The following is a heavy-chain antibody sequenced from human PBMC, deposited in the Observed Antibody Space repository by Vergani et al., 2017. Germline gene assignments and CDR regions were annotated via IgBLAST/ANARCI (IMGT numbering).Heavy chain of an antibody. D-gene: IGHD2-15*01. Sequence: DVHLAESGGGFFPPGGSLRLSCSASGFSFNSYWMHWVRQVPGKGLLWVSRIKSDGSITAYADSVKGRFTISRDNSKNMLYLQMNSLRAEDTAVYYCARLSXDTTPYLQGGYDCWLQGTLVSVSS. CDR3: ARLSXDTTPYLQGGYDC. V-gene: IGHV3-74*03. J-gene: IGHJ4*02. CDR1: GFSFNSYW. CDR2: IKSDGSIT.